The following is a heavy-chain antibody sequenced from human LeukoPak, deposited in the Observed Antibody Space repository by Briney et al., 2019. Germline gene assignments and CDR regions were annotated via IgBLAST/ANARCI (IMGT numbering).Heavy chain of an antibody. CDR2: INTDGSST. CDR3: ARGKNWFDP. CDR1: GFSFTSYW. D-gene: IGHD4-23*01. Sequence: GGSLRLSCAASGFSFTSYWMHWVRQAPGKGLVWVSHINTDGSSTTYADSVKGRFTISRDNAKNSLYLQMNSLRAEDTAVYYCARGKNWFDPWGQGTLVTVSS. V-gene: IGHV3-74*01. J-gene: IGHJ5*02.